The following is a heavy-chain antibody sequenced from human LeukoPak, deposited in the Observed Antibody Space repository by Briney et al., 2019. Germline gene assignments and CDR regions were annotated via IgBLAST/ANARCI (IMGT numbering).Heavy chain of an antibody. CDR2: IHHSGSI. D-gene: IGHD4-11*01. Sequence: SETLSLTCAVSGVSISSNLWWTWVRQPPGKGLEWIAEIHHSGSINYNPSLKSRVTISVDKAKNQFSLKLSSVTAADTAVYYCAREAPSSNSYYYYYYMDVWGKGTTVTVSS. CDR1: GVSISSNLW. V-gene: IGHV4-4*02. CDR3: AREAPSSNSYYYYYYMDV. J-gene: IGHJ6*03.